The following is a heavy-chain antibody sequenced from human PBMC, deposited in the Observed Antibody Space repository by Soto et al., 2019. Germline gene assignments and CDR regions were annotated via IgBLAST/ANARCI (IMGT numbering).Heavy chain of an antibody. CDR3: AIYSGYDELAAGHYYYGMDV. Sequence: SVKVSCKASGGTFSSYAISWVRQAPGQGLEWMGGIIPIFGTANYAQKFQGRVTITADESTSTAYMELSSLRSEDTAVYYCAIYSGYDELAAGHYYYGMDVWGQGTTVTVSS. CDR1: GGTFSSYA. J-gene: IGHJ6*02. D-gene: IGHD5-12*01. CDR2: IIPIFGTA. V-gene: IGHV1-69*13.